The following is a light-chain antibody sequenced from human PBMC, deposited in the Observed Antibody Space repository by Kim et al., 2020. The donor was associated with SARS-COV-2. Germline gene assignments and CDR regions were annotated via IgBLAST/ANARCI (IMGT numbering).Light chain of an antibody. J-gene: IGKJ1*01. CDR3: MQALQSPLT. CDR1: QSLLDSTGYDY. Sequence: APISCRSRQSLLDSTGYDYLDWYLQKPGQSPQLLMYLGSNRASGVPDRFSGRGSGTDFTLKISRVEAEDVGIYYCMQALQSPLTFGQGTKVDIK. CDR2: LGS. V-gene: IGKV2-28*01.